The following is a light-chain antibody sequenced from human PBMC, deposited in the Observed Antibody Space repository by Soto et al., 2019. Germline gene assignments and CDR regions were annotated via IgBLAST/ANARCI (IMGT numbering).Light chain of an antibody. CDR3: HQYNNWPYN. J-gene: IGKJ2*01. CDR1: QSVSSN. V-gene: IGKV3-15*01. Sequence: EIVMTQSPATLSVSPGERAALSCRASQSVSSNFAWYQQKPGQAPRLLIYGASTRATGIPARFSGSGSGTEFTLTISSLQSEDYAVYYCHQYNNWPYNFGQGTKLEIK. CDR2: GAS.